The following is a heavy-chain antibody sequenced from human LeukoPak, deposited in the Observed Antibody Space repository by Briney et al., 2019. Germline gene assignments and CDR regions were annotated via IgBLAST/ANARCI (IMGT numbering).Heavy chain of an antibody. D-gene: IGHD3-10*01. CDR2: IYYSGST. CDR3: AREGGSGGLVLLDY. V-gene: IGHV4-59*01. CDR1: GGSISSYY. Sequence: NPSETLSLTCTVSGGSISSYYWSWIRQPPGKGLEWIGYIYYSGSTNYNPSLKSRVTISVDTSKNQFSLKLSSVTAADTAVYYCAREGGSGGLVLLDYWGQGTLVTVSS. J-gene: IGHJ4*02.